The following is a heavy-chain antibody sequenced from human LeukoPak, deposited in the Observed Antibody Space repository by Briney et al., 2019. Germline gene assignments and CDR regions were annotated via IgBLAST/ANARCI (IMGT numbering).Heavy chain of an antibody. J-gene: IGHJ3*02. CDR3: ARGGRYSGSYRTRRAFDI. D-gene: IGHD1-26*01. CDR1: GGSFSGYY. CDR2: INHSGST. Sequence: SETLSLTCAVYGGSFSGYYWSWIRQPPGKGLEWIGEINHSGSTNYNPSLKSRVTISVDTSKNQFSLKLSSVTAADTAAYYCARGGRYSGSYRTRRAFDIWGQGTMVTVSS. V-gene: IGHV4-34*01.